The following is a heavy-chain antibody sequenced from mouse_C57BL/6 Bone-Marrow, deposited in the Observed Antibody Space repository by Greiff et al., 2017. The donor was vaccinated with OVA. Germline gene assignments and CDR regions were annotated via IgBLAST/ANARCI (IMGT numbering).Heavy chain of an antibody. Sequence: EVKLVESGGGLVQPGGSMKLSCVASGFTFSNYWMNWVRQSPEKGLEWVAEIRLKSNNYATHYAESGKGRFTISRDDSKSSVCLQMNNLRAEDTGIYYCATGFAYWGQGTLVPVSA. J-gene: IGHJ3*01. D-gene: IGHD4-1*02. V-gene: IGHV6-6*02. CDR3: ATGFAY. CDR2: IRLKSNNYAT. CDR1: GFTFSNYW.